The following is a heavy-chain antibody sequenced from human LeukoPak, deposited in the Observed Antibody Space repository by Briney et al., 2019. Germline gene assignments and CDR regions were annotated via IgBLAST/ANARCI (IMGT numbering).Heavy chain of an antibody. Sequence: ASVKVSCKASGYTFTDYYIHWVRQAPGQGLEWMGWINPNSGDTNYAQKFQGRVSMTRDTSISTAYMELSSLRSDDTAVYYCARVWDVLGYCSRTSCPTNAFDIWGQETMVTVSS. CDR1: GYTFTDYY. J-gene: IGHJ3*02. V-gene: IGHV1-2*02. CDR2: INPNSGDT. D-gene: IGHD2-2*01. CDR3: ARVWDVLGYCSRTSCPTNAFDI.